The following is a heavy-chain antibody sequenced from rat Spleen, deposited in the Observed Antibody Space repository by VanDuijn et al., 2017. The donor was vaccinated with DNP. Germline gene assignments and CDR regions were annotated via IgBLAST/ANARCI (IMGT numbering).Heavy chain of an antibody. V-gene: IGHV10-5*01. J-gene: IGHJ4*01. CDR1: GFTFSNAA. CDR2: IRTKPNNYAT. D-gene: IGHD1-2*01. CDR3: TAAIAAPYVMDA. Sequence: VQLVESGGGLVQPGRSMKFSCAASGFTFSNAAMYWVRQAPGKGLEWVARIRTKPNNYATYYADSVKGRFTISRDDSKSMVYLQMDNLKTEDTAMYYCTAAIAAPYVMDAWGQGASVTVSS.